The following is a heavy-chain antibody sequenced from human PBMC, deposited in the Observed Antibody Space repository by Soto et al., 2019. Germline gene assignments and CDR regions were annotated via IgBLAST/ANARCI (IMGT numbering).Heavy chain of an antibody. CDR3: ARGTTVTASQLDF. Sequence: EVQLLESGGGLVQPGGSLRLSCAASGFTFSAYVMGWVRQAPGRGLEWVSSITTGVFGTYYEDSVRGRFTISRDKSKDTLYLQMNSLRAEDTALYYCARGTTVTASQLDFWGQGTLVTVSS. J-gene: IGHJ4*02. CDR1: GFTFSAYV. D-gene: IGHD4-17*01. V-gene: IGHV3-23*01. CDR2: ITTGVFGT.